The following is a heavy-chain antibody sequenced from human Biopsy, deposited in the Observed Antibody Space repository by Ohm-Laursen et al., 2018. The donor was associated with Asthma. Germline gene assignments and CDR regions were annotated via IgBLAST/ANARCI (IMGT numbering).Heavy chain of an antibody. V-gene: IGHV1-3*01. D-gene: IGHD3-3*01. CDR1: GYTFISYA. CDR3: ARTYYDFSTRQVNDAFAI. CDR2: INAGNGNT. Sequence: ESSVKVSCKTSGYTFISYAIHWVRQAPGQRLEWMGWINAGNGNTKYSQKFQGRVTITRDTSASTAYMLLSSLRSEDTAVYYCARTYYDFSTRQVNDAFAIWGQGTMVTVSS. J-gene: IGHJ3*02.